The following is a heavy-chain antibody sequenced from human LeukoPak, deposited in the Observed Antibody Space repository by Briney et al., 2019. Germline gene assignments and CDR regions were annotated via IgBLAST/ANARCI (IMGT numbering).Heavy chain of an antibody. CDR2: IYYSGST. CDR1: GGSISSSSYY. Sequence: SETLSLTCTVSGGSISSSSYYWGWIRQPPGKGLEWIGSIYYSGSTYYNPSLKSRVTISVDTSKNQFSLKLSSVTAADTAVYYCARDRLTNNWFDPWGQGTLVTVSS. CDR3: ARDRLTNNWFDP. D-gene: IGHD4-11*01. J-gene: IGHJ5*02. V-gene: IGHV4-39*07.